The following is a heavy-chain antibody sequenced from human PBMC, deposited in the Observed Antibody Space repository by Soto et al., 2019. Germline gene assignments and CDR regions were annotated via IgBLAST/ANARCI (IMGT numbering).Heavy chain of an antibody. Sequence: PSETLSLTCTVSGGSISSCDWSWIRQPPGKGLEWIGYIYYSGSTNYNPSLKSRVTISVDTSKNQFSLKLSSVTAADTAVYYCARVATVRYYYYMDVWGKGTTVTVSS. J-gene: IGHJ6*03. CDR2: IYYSGST. D-gene: IGHD5-12*01. V-gene: IGHV4-59*08. CDR1: GGSISSCD. CDR3: ARVATVRYYYYMDV.